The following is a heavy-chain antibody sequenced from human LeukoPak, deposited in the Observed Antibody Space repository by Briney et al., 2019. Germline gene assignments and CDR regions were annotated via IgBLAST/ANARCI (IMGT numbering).Heavy chain of an antibody. J-gene: IGHJ4*02. Sequence: GRSLRLSCAASGFTFSTSGMNWVRQAPGKGLEWVAVIWSDGSEKRYADSVKGRFTISRDNSESTLYLQMNSLRAEDTAVYYCVSGSDTSGYYFYWGQGTLVTVSS. CDR3: VSGSDTSGYYFY. D-gene: IGHD3-22*01. CDR1: GFTFSTSG. V-gene: IGHV3-33*03. CDR2: IWSDGSEK.